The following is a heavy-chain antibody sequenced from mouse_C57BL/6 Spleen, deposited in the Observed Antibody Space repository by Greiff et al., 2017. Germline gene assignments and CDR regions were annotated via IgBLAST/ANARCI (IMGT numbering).Heavy chain of an antibody. V-gene: IGHV1-69*01. CDR3: AGGGELWFGY. CDR1: GYTFTSYW. D-gene: IGHD2-13*01. Sequence: QVQLQQPGAELVMPGASVKLSCKASGYTFTSYWMHWVKQRPGQGLEWIGEIDPSDSYTNYNQKFKGKSTLTVDKSSSTAYMQLSSLTSEDSAVYDCAGGGELWFGYGGQGARVTVS. J-gene: IGHJ3*01. CDR2: IDPSDSYT.